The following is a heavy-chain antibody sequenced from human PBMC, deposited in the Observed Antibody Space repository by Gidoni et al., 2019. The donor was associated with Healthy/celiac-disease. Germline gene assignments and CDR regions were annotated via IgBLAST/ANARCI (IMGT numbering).Heavy chain of an antibody. CDR3: ARSEEHYGDGYYYGMDV. CDR2: ISYDGSNK. J-gene: IGHJ6*02. D-gene: IGHD4-17*01. V-gene: IGHV3-30-3*01. Sequence: LEWVAVISYDGSNKYYADSVKGRFTISRDNSKNTLYLQMNSLRAEDTAVYYCARSEEHYGDGYYYGMDVWGQGTTVTVSS.